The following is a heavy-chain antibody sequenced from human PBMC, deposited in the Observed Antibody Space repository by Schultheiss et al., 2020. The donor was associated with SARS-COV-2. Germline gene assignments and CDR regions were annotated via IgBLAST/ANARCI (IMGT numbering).Heavy chain of an antibody. CDR2: ISYDGSDK. Sequence: GGSLRLSCAASGFDLRVYAMSWVRQAPGKGLEWFSFISYDGSDKYYADSVKGRFTISRDDSKNTLYLQMNSLRAEDTAVYYCARDGPWDGGKATPYFQHWGQGTLVTVSS. D-gene: IGHD2-15*01. CDR1: GFDLRVYA. CDR3: ARDGPWDGGKATPYFQH. J-gene: IGHJ1*01. V-gene: IGHV3-30*04.